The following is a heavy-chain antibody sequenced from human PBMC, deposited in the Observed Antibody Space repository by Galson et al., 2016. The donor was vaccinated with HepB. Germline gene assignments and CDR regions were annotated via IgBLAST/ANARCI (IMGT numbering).Heavy chain of an antibody. CDR2: IYSGGTT. Sequence: SLRLSCAASGFTVSSTYMNRVRQAPGKGLEWVSIIYSGGTTYQADSVKGRFTISRDNSNNTLYLQMNSLRHEDTAVYYCAGRGASSSSWYSDYQYGMDVWGQGTTATVSS. CDR1: GFTVSSTY. V-gene: IGHV3-66*01. J-gene: IGHJ6*02. D-gene: IGHD6-13*01. CDR3: AGRGASSSSWYSDYQYGMDV.